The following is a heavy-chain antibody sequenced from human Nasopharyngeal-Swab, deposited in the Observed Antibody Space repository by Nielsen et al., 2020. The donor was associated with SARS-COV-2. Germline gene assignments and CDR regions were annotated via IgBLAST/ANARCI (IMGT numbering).Heavy chain of an antibody. CDR1: GFTFSSYE. CDR3: ARDGSLSSPIDY. Sequence: GESLKISCAASGFTFSSYEMNWVRQAPGKGLEWVSYISSSGSTIYYADSVKGRFTISRDNSENTLYLQMNSLRAEDTAVYYCARDGSLSSPIDYWGQGTLVTVSS. D-gene: IGHD6-13*01. V-gene: IGHV3-48*03. CDR2: ISSSGSTI. J-gene: IGHJ4*02.